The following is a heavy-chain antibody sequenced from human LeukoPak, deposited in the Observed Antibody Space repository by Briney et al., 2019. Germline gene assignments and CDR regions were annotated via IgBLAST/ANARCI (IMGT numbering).Heavy chain of an antibody. CDR2: IIPIFGMA. V-gene: IGHV1-69*04. Sequence: SVKVSCKASGGTFSSYAISWVRQAPGQGLEWMGRIIPIFGMANYAQKFQGRVTITADKSTSTAYMELSSLRSEDTAVYYCARVVGATTFVFDYWGQGTLVTVSS. CDR1: GGTFSSYA. D-gene: IGHD1-26*01. J-gene: IGHJ4*02. CDR3: ARVVGATTFVFDY.